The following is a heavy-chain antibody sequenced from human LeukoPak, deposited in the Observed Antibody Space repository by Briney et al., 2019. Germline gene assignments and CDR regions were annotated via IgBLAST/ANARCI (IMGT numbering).Heavy chain of an antibody. J-gene: IGHJ4*02. Sequence: GGSLRLSCAASGFTFSSYAMSWGRQAPGKGLEWVSAISGSGGSTYYADSVKGRFTISRDNSKNTLYLQMNSLRAEDTAVYYCAKDLLAYYDSSGLTGDYWGQGTLVTVSS. CDR1: GFTFSSYA. CDR3: AKDLLAYYDSSGLTGDY. CDR2: ISGSGGST. V-gene: IGHV3-23*01. D-gene: IGHD3-22*01.